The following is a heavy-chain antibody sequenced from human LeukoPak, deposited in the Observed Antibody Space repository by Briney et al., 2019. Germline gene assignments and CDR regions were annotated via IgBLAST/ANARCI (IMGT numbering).Heavy chain of an antibody. V-gene: IGHV4-4*07. J-gene: IGHJ4*02. CDR3: ARHSLGDGYNPHFDY. CDR1: GGSISSYY. CDR2: IYTSGST. Sequence: SETLSLTCTVSGGSISSYYWSWIRQPAGKGLEWIGRIYTSGSTNYNPSLKSRVTISVDTSKNQFSLKLSSVTAADTAVYYCARHSLGDGYNPHFDYWGQGTLVTVSS. D-gene: IGHD5-24*01.